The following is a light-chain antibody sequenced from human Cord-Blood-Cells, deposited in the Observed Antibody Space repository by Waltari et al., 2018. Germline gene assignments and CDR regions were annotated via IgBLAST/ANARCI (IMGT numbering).Light chain of an antibody. V-gene: IGKV1-39*01. CDR1: QSISSY. CDR3: QQSYSTPYT. J-gene: IGKJ2*01. Sequence: DIQMTPSPSSLSASVGDRATITCRASQSISSYLNWYQQKPVKAPKLLIYAASSLQSGVPSRFSGSGSGTDFTLTISSLQPEDFATYYCQQSYSTPYTFGQGTKLEIK. CDR2: AAS.